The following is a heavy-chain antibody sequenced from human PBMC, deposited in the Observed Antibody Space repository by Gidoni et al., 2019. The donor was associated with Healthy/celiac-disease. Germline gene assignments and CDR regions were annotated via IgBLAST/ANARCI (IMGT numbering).Heavy chain of an antibody. CDR1: GDSISSGGYY. D-gene: IGHD1-26*01. V-gene: IGHV4-31*03. J-gene: IGHJ3*02. CDR3: ARVLGGALRVFDI. Sequence: QVQLHESGPGLVKPSQHLSLTCTFSGDSISSGGYYWSWIRQHPGKGLEWIGYIYYSGSTYYNPSLKSRVTISVDTSKNQFSLKLSSVTAADTAVYYCARVLGGALRVFDIWGQGTMVTVSS. CDR2: IYYSGST.